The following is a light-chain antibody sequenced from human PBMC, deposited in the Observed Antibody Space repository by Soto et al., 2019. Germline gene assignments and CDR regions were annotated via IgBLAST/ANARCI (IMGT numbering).Light chain of an antibody. Sequence: DIQMTQSPSSLSASIGDRVTITCRASQSISIYLNWYQHKPGKAPKHLINTASSLQSGVPSRFSGSGSGTDFTLTISSLQPEDFATYYCQQSYNTPPTFGQGTNVEIK. V-gene: IGKV1-39*01. CDR1: QSISIY. J-gene: IGKJ1*01. CDR2: TAS. CDR3: QQSYNTPPT.